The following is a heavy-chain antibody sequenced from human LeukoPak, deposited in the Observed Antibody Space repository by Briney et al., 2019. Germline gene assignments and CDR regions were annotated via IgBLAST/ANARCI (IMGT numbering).Heavy chain of an antibody. J-gene: IGHJ4*02. CDR2: INPNSGGT. CDR3: AREDLLRFLVDY. V-gene: IGHV1-2*02. CDR1: RYTFTGYY. D-gene: IGHD3-3*01. Sequence: AASVKVSCKASRYTFTGYYMHWVRQAPGQELDWMGWINPNSGGTNYAQKFQGRVTMTRDTSISTAYMELSRLRSDDTAVYYCAREDLLRFLVDYWGQGTLVTVSS.